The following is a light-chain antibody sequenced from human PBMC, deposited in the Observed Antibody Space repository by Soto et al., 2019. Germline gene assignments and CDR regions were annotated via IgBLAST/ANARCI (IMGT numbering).Light chain of an antibody. CDR1: QSVTIN. CDR2: GAS. V-gene: IGKV3-15*01. CDR3: QQDNNWPQT. Sequence: ETLMTQSPVTLSVSPGERATLSCRASQSVTINLAWYHQRPGQAPRLLIYGASSRATGIPARFSGSGSGTEFTLSISSLQSEDFGIYYCQQDNNWPQTFGQGTKVEIK. J-gene: IGKJ1*01.